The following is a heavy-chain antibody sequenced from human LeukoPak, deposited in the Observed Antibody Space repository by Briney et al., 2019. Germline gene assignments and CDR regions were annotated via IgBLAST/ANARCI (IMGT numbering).Heavy chain of an antibody. CDR1: GGSFSGYY. J-gene: IGHJ6*03. Sequence: SETLSLTCAVYGGSFSGYYWSWIRQPPGKGLEWIGEINHSGSTNYNPSLKSRVTISVDTSKNQFSLKLSSVTAADTAVYYCARDPAGLYGSGSKTSEDYYYYMDVWGKGTTVTVSS. D-gene: IGHD3-10*01. CDR3: ARDPAGLYGSGSKTSEDYYYYMDV. CDR2: INHSGST. V-gene: IGHV4-34*01.